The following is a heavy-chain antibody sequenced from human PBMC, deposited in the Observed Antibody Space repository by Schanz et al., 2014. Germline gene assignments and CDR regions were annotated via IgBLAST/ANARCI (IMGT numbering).Heavy chain of an antibody. V-gene: IGHV1-3*01. CDR1: GYTFTSYS. D-gene: IGHD6-19*01. CDR2: INVGNGNM. J-gene: IGHJ4*02. CDR3: ARGGYSSGWYDRDIAHFDY. Sequence: QVQLVQSGAEVKKPGASVKVSCKASGYTFTSYSIHWVRQAPGQGLEWMGWINVGNGNMKYSQKFQGRVTITRDTSASTAYMDLRSLRSDDTAVYYCARGGYSSGWYDRDIAHFDYWGQGTLXTVSS.